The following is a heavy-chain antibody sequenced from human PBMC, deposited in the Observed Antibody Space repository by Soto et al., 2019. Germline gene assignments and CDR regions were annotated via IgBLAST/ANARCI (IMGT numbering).Heavy chain of an antibody. V-gene: IGHV1-69*13. CDR2: IIPIFGTA. CDR1: GGTFSSYA. Sequence: SVKFSCKASGGTFSSYAISWVRQAPGQGLEWMGGIIPIFGTANYAQKFQGRVTITADESTSTAYMELSSLRSEDTAVYYCAGGPQSSGYYAKPRDVFDTRAKGKMV. J-gene: IGHJ3*02. D-gene: IGHD3-22*01. CDR3: AGGPQSSGYYAKPRDVFDT.